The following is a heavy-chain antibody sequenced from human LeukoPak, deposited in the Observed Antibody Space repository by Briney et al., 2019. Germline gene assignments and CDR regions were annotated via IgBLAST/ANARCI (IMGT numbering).Heavy chain of an antibody. J-gene: IGHJ5*02. Sequence: KTSQTLSLTCTVSGGSISSGGYYWSWIRQHPGKGLEWIGYIYYSGSTDYNPSLKSRVTISIDTSKNQFSLKLRSVTAADTAVYYCARAPSQPNWFDPWGQGTLVTVSS. V-gene: IGHV4-31*03. CDR1: GGSISSGGYY. CDR3: ARAPSQPNWFDP. D-gene: IGHD1-14*01. CDR2: IYYSGST.